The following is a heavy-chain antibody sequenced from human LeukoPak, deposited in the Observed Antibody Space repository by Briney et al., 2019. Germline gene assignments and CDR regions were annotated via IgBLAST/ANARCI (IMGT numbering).Heavy chain of an antibody. CDR2: FDPEDGET. CDR3: ATGALRGVPYYYYYMDV. Sequence: ASVKVSCKVSGYTLTELSMHWVRQAPGKGLEWMGGFDPEDGETIYAQKFQGRVTMTEDTSTDTAYMELSSLRSEDTAVYSCATGALRGVPYYYYYMDVWGKGTTVTISS. V-gene: IGHV1-24*01. CDR1: GYTLTELS. D-gene: IGHD3-10*01. J-gene: IGHJ6*03.